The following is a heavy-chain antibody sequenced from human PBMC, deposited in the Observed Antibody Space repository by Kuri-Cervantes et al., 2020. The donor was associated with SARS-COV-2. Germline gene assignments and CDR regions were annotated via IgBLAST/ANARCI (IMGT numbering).Heavy chain of an antibody. D-gene: IGHD2-2*02. CDR2: IYYSGST. CDR3: ARVGGYCSSTSCYNHAFDI. CDR1: GGSISSSSYY. J-gene: IGHJ3*02. Sequence: SETLSLTCTVFGGSISSSSYYWGWIRQPPGKGLEWIGSIYYSGSTYYNPSLKSRVTISVDTSKNQFSLKLSSVTAAETAVYYCARVGGYCSSTSCYNHAFDIWGQGTMVTVSS. V-gene: IGHV4-39*07.